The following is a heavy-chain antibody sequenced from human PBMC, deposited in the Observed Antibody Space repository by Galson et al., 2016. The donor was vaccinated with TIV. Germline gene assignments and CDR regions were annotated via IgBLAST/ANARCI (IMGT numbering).Heavy chain of an antibody. V-gene: IGHV1-69*13. CDR3: AKDPYIYGSYLDH. CDR1: GGLVSNYA. CDR2: IIPIFGTT. J-gene: IGHJ4*02. Sequence: SVKVSCKASGGLVSNYAISWVRQAPGQGLEWMGGIIPIFGTTKYAQKFQGRVTITADESTRIVNMELSSLRSEDTAVYYCAKDPYIYGSYLDHWGQGTLDTVSS. D-gene: IGHD5-18*01.